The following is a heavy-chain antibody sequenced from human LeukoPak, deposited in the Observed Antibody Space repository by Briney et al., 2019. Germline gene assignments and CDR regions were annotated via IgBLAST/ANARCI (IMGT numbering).Heavy chain of an antibody. Sequence: PSETLSLTCTVSYSSISSYCWSWIRQPPGKGLEWIGYVYSSGRTKYNPSLESRVTMSTEMSKNQFSLKLSSVTAADTAVYYCARHQGGNSNFFDYWGQGTLVTVSS. CDR2: VYSSGRT. J-gene: IGHJ4*02. CDR1: YSSISSYC. V-gene: IGHV4-59*08. D-gene: IGHD4-23*01. CDR3: ARHQGGNSNFFDY.